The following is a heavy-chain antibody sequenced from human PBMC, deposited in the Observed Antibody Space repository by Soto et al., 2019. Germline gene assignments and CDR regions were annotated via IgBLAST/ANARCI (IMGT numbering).Heavy chain of an antibody. CDR2: ISYDGSNK. Sequence: QVQLVESGGGVVQPGRSLRLSCAVSGFTFSSYAMHWVRQAPGKGLEWVAVISYDGSNKYYADSVKGRFTISRDNSKNTLYLQMNSLRAEDTAVYYCARDDCSSTSCYYYYYGMDVWGQGTTVTVSS. J-gene: IGHJ6*02. D-gene: IGHD2-2*01. CDR1: GFTFSSYA. CDR3: ARDDCSSTSCYYYYYGMDV. V-gene: IGHV3-30-3*01.